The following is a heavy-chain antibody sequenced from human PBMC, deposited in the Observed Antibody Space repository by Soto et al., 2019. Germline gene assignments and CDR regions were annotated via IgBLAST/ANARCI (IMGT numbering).Heavy chain of an antibody. V-gene: IGHV3-30-3*01. J-gene: IGHJ4*02. CDR1: GFTFSSYA. CDR3: ARSYYYDSSGYYYGY. CDR2: ISYDGSNK. D-gene: IGHD3-22*01. Sequence: PGGSLRLSCAASGFTFSSYAMHWVRQAPGKGLEWVAVISYDGSNKYYADSVKGRFTISRDNSKNTLYLQMNSLRAEDTAVYYCARSYYYDSSGYYYGYWGQGTLVTVSS.